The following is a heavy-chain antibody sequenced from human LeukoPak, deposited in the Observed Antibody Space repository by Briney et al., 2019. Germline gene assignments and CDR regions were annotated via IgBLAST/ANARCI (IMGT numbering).Heavy chain of an antibody. CDR3: ARAPDSSSWYALGY. V-gene: IGHV1-3*01. D-gene: IGHD6-13*01. CDR1: GYTFTSYA. Sequence: GASVKVSCKASGYTFTSYAMHWVRQAPGQRLEWMGWINAGNGNTKFSQKFQGRVTITRDTSASTAYMELSSLRSEDTAVYYCARAPDSSSWYALGYWGQGTLVTVSS. J-gene: IGHJ4*02. CDR2: INAGNGNT.